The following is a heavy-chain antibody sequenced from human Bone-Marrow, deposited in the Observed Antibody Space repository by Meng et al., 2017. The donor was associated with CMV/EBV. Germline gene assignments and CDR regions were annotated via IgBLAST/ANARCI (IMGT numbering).Heavy chain of an antibody. CDR3: ARGLPPIVPGAIEGWFDP. V-gene: IGHV4-34*01. CDR2: INHGGST. Sequence: GSLRLSCAVYGESFSAYYWTWIRQPPGKGLEWIGEINHGGSTNYNPSLKSRVTISVDTSKNQFSLRLSSVTAADTAVYYCARGLPPIVPGAIEGWFDPWGQGTLVTVSS. CDR1: GESFSAYY. J-gene: IGHJ5*02. D-gene: IGHD2-2*01.